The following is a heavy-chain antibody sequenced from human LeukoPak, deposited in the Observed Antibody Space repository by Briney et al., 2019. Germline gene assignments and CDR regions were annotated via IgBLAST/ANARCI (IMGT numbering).Heavy chain of an antibody. J-gene: IGHJ4*02. CDR1: GYTFIAYG. CDR3: ATSTGGYSDLYFHY. Sequence: SVNVSCKASGYTFIAYGIRGVRQAPGQGGEWMGWISGYNGDTKYAQRFEGRVTMTTDTSTTTAFIDLRSLRSDDTDVYFCATSTGGYSDLYFHYWGQGTLVSVSS. CDR2: ISGYNGDT. V-gene: IGHV1-18*01. D-gene: IGHD3-22*01.